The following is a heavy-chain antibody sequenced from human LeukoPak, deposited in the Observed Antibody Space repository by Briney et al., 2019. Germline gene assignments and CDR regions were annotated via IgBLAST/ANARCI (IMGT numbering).Heavy chain of an antibody. V-gene: IGHV3-15*01. CDR3: TTDSVAYSGYDC. D-gene: IGHD5-12*01. J-gene: IGHJ4*02. CDR1: GFTLSNAW. Sequence: GGSLRLSCAASGFTLSNAWMSWVRQAPGKGLEWVGRIKSKTDGGTTDYAAPVKGRFTISRDDSKNTLYLQMNSLKTEDTAVYYCTTDSVAYSGYDCWGQGTLVTVSS. CDR2: IKSKTDGGTT.